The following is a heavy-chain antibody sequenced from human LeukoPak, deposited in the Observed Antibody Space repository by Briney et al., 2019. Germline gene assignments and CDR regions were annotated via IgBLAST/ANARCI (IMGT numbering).Heavy chain of an antibody. CDR1: GLHFRSFS. J-gene: IGHJ4*02. D-gene: IGHD1-26*01. Sequence: GCLRLACAASGLHFRSFSMKWVRPSPGKGVEWVAYISGRSKNIYYADSVKGRFTISRDNAKNSLYLQMNSLRDEDTAVYYCVRGWDLSYYWGQGTLVTVSS. CDR3: VRGWDLSYY. V-gene: IGHV3-48*02. CDR2: ISGRSKNI.